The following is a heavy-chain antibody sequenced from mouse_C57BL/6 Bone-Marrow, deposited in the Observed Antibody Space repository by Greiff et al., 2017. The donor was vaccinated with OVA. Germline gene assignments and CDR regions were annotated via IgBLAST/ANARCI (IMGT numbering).Heavy chain of an antibody. CDR3: ARVGQLRCAY. V-gene: IGHV1-82*01. Sequence: VQLQQSGPELVKPGASVKISCKASGYAFSSSWMNWVKQRPGKGLEWIGRIYPGDGDTKYNGKFKGKATLTVDKSASTASMQLSSLTSEDAAVDFCARVGQLRCAYWGQGTLVTVSA. CDR2: IYPGDGDT. J-gene: IGHJ3*01. D-gene: IGHD3-2*02. CDR1: GYAFSSSW.